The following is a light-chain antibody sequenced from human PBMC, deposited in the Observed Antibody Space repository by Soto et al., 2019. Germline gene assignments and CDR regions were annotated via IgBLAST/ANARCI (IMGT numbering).Light chain of an antibody. Sequence: QSVLTQPPSVSGAPGQRVTISCTGSSSNIGAGYDVHWYQQLPGTAPKLLIYGNSNRPSGVPDRFSGSKSGTSASLAITGLQAEDGADYYCQSYDSSLSFYVFGTGTKVTVL. J-gene: IGLJ1*01. CDR2: GNS. V-gene: IGLV1-40*01. CDR1: SSNIGAGYD. CDR3: QSYDSSLSFYV.